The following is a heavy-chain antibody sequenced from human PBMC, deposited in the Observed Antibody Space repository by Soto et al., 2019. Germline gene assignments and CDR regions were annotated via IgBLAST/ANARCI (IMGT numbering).Heavy chain of an antibody. Sequence: PGGSLRLSCAASGFTFSSYAMSWVRQAPGKGMEWVSAISGSGGSTYYADSVKGRLTISRDNSKNTLYLQMNSLRAEDTAVYYCAKSHGRGELLAPHDYWGQGTLVTVSS. CDR2: ISGSGGST. D-gene: IGHD3-10*01. CDR3: AKSHGRGELLAPHDY. J-gene: IGHJ4*02. CDR1: GFTFSSYA. V-gene: IGHV3-23*01.